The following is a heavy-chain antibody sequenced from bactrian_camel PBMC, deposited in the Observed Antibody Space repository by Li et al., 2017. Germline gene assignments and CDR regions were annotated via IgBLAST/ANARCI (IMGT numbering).Heavy chain of an antibody. CDR3: QTASGKY. CDR2: IKNGGGST. CDR1: GFTSSDHD. Sequence: VQLVESGGSLVQPGGSLRLSCAASGFTSSDHDMSWVRQAPGKGLEWVSSIKNGGGSTYYADSVKGRFTISRDNAKNTLYLRMNSLKHEDTATYYCQTASGKYRGQGTQVTVS. J-gene: IGHJ4*01. V-gene: IGHV3S40*01. D-gene: IGHD3*01.